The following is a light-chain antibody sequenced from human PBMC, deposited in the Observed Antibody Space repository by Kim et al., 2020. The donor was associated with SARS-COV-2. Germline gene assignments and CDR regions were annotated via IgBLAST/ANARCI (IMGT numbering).Light chain of an antibody. V-gene: IGLV1-44*01. CDR2: NNN. J-gene: IGLJ3*02. CDR1: SSNIGGNT. CDR3: AAWDDSLSGWV. Sequence: QSVVAQPPSASRTPGQRVTISCSGSSSNIGGNTVNWYQQFPGTAPRVLIYNNNQRPSGVPDRFSGSKSGTSASLAISGLQSGDEADYYCAAWDDSLSGWVFGGGTQLTVL.